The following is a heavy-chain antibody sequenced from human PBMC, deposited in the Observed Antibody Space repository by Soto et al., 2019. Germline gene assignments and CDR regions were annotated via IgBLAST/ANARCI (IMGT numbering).Heavy chain of an antibody. CDR2: LDNDGTNT. D-gene: IGHD3-16*01. CDR3: ARDGGTYFDY. V-gene: IGHV3-74*01. Sequence: EVQLLESGGDLVQPGGSLRLSCATSGFTFSTYWMHWVRQAPGKGLVWVSRLDNDGTNTRYADSVKGRFTVSRDNGKNTVYLQMDSLRAEDTAVYYCARDGGTYFDYWGQGTLVTVSS. J-gene: IGHJ4*02. CDR1: GFTFSTYW.